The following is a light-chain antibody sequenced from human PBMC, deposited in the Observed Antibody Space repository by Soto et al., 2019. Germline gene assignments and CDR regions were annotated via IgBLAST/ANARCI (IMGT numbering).Light chain of an antibody. CDR1: QTIMTY. Sequence: DIQMTQIKSSLSASVGDEVTITCXASQTIMTYLNWYQLKPGKPPRLLIYAASSLQSGVPSRFSGSGSGTDFTLTISSLQPEDFATYSCQQSYNSPQTFGQGTKVDI. J-gene: IGKJ1*01. CDR3: QQSYNSPQT. V-gene: IGKV1-39*01. CDR2: AAS.